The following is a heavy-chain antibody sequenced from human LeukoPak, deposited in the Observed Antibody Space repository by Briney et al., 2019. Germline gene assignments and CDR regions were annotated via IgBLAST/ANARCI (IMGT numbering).Heavy chain of an antibody. CDR3: ARAAVLRFLEWLPFDP. CDR1: GYTFTGYY. D-gene: IGHD3-3*01. V-gene: IGHV1-2*02. J-gene: IGHJ5*02. CDR2: INPNSGGT. Sequence: ASVKVSCKASGYTFTGYYMHWVRQAPGQGLEWMGWINPNSGGTEYAQKFQGRVTMTRDTSISTAYMELTRLRSDDTAVYYCARAAVLRFLEWLPFDPWGQGTLVTVSS.